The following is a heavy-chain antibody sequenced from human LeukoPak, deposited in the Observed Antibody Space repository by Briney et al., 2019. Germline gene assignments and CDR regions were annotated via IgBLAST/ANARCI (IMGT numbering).Heavy chain of an antibody. V-gene: IGHV4-34*01. Sequence: PSETLSLTCAVYGGSFSGYYWSWIRQPPGKGLEWIGEINHSGSTNYNPSLKSRVTISVDTSKNQFSLKLSSVTAADTAVYYCARSHYYGSGSYMGYWGQGTLVTVSS. CDR2: INHSGST. J-gene: IGHJ4*02. CDR3: ARSHYYGSGSYMGY. D-gene: IGHD3-10*01. CDR1: GGSFSGYY.